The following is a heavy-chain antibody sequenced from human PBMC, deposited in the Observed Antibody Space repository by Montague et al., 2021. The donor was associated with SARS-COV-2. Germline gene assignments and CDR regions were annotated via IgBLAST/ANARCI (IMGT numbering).Heavy chain of an antibody. CDR2: LHHSGAT. J-gene: IGHJ4*02. V-gene: IGHV4-59*03. Sequence: SETLSLTCAVTGASMSPYYWSWIRQPPGKGLEWIGNLHHSGATNHNPSLESRVTMSVDTSKNQFSLNLISVTAADTAVYFCATSLGGRYYWADYYFDYWGQGILVTVSA. CDR1: GASMSPYY. D-gene: IGHD3-10*01. CDR3: ATSLGGRYYWADYYFDY.